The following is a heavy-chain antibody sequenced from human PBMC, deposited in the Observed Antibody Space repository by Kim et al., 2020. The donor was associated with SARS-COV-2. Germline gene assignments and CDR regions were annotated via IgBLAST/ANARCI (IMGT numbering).Heavy chain of an antibody. CDR1: GFTFSSYA. Sequence: GGSLRLSCAASGFTFSSYAMHWVRQAPGKGLEWVAVISYDGSNKYYADSVKGRFTISRDNSKNTLYLQMNSLRAEDTAVYYCAREYSSGENWFDPWGQGTLVTVSS. V-gene: IGHV3-30*04. D-gene: IGHD6-19*01. J-gene: IGHJ5*02. CDR2: ISYDGSNK. CDR3: AREYSSGENWFDP.